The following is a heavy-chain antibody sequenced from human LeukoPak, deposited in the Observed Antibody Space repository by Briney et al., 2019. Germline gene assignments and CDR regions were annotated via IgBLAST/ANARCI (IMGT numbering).Heavy chain of an antibody. CDR1: GGSFSSGSYY. CDR2: MSNSGHT. V-gene: IGHV4-61*01. D-gene: IGHD6-13*01. CDR3: ARVSAAGTGPDY. Sequence: SETLSLTCTVSGGSFSSGSYYWSWIRQPPGKGLEWIGFMSNSGHTDSTPSLKSRVTVSVDTSKNQFSLQLNSVTAADTAVYYCARVSAAGTGPDYWGQGTLVTVSS. J-gene: IGHJ4*02.